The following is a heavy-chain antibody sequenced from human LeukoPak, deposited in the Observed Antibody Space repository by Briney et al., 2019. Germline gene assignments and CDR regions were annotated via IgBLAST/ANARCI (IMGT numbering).Heavy chain of an antibody. D-gene: IGHD6-19*01. CDR1: GFTFSSYE. J-gene: IGHJ6*03. CDR3: AKTSGSSGWRYYYYYYMDV. V-gene: IGHV3-23*01. CDR2: ISYSGSST. Sequence: GGSLRLSCAASGFTFSSYEMNWVRQAPGKGLEWVSGISYSGSSTHYADSVKGRFTISRDNSKNTLYLQMNSLRAEDTAVYYCAKTSGSSGWRYYYYYYMDVWGKGTTVTVSS.